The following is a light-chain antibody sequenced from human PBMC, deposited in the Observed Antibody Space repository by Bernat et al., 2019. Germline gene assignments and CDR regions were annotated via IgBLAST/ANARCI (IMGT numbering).Light chain of an antibody. CDR2: KIS. CDR3: MQGTQSPQT. V-gene: IGKV2-24*01. CDR1: QSLVHSDGNTY. J-gene: IGKJ1*01. Sequence: DIVMTQTPLSSPVTLGQPASISCRSSQSLVHSDGNTYLSWFQQRPGQPPRLLIYKISKRFSGVPDRFSGSGAGTDFTLKISRVDAEDVGVSYCMQGTQSPQTFGQGTKVEIK.